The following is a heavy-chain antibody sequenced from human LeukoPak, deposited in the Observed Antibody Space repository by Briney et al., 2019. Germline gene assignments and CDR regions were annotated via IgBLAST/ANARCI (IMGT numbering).Heavy chain of an antibody. CDR2: ISAYNGNT. Sequence: ASVKVSCKASGNTFTSYGISWVRQAPGQGLEWMGWISAYNGNTNYAQKLQDRVTMTTDTSTSTAYMELRSLRSDDTAVYYCARENDYYFGMDVWGQGTTVTVSS. J-gene: IGHJ6*02. CDR1: GNTFTSYG. V-gene: IGHV1-18*01. CDR3: ARENDYYFGMDV.